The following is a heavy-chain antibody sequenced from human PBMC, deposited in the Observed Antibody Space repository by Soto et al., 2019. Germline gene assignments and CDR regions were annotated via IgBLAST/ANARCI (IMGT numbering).Heavy chain of an antibody. CDR1: GIPVSSNY. CDR2: LHSGGDT. J-gene: IGHJ6*02. V-gene: IGHV3-53*04. D-gene: IGHD3-10*01. Sequence: EVQLVESGGGLVQPGGSLRLSCAASGIPVSSNYMTWVRQAPGKGLEWVSVLHSGGDTYYANSVKGPFTISRHDSTNTLFLQMNSLTAEDTAVYYCARVGPYYYASRMDVWGQGTTVTVSS. CDR3: ARVGPYYYASRMDV.